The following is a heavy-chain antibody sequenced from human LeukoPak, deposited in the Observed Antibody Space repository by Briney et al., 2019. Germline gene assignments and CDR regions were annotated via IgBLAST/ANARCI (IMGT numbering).Heavy chain of an antibody. V-gene: IGHV3-74*03. J-gene: IGHJ5*01. D-gene: IGHD6-19*01. CDR1: PFAFSGYW. Sequence: GGSLRLSCTASPFAFSGYWMHWVRQAPGKGLVWVSRINSDGYSITYADSVKGRFTISRDNAKNTLYLQMNSLIVEDTAVYFCARAGYSSGFDSWGQGTLVTVSS. CDR2: INSDGYSI. CDR3: ARAGYSSGFDS.